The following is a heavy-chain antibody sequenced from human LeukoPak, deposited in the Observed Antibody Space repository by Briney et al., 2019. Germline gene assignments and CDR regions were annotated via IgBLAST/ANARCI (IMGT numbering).Heavy chain of an antibody. V-gene: IGHV3-48*01. CDR1: GFTFSSHS. Sequence: PGGSLRLSCAASGFTFSSHSMNWVRQAPGKGLEWVSYISSSGSTIYYADSVKGRFSIPRDNAKNSLHLQMNSLRVEDTAVYYCARGTVAGKAPYWGQGTLVTVSS. J-gene: IGHJ4*02. D-gene: IGHD6-19*01. CDR2: ISSSGSTI. CDR3: ARGTVAGKAPY.